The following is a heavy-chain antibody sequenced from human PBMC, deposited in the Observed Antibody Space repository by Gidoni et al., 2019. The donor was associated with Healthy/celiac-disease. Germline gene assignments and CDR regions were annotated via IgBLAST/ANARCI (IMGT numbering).Heavy chain of an antibody. CDR1: CCSISSYY. V-gene: IGHV4-59*08. J-gene: IGHJ6*03. CDR3: ARQHDYGGFNTYMDV. Sequence: QVQLQESRPGLKPSETLSPTCTVSCCSISSYYWSWIRQPPGKGLEWIGHIYYSGSTNYNPSLKSRVTISVDTSKNQISLKLSSVTAADTAVYHCARQHDYGGFNTYMDVWGKGTTVTVSS. D-gene: IGHD4-17*01. CDR2: IYYSGST.